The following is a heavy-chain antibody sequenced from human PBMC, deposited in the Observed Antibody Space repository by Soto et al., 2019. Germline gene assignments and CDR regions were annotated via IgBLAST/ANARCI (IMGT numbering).Heavy chain of an antibody. CDR2: IKSKTDGGTT. Sequence: EVQLVESGGGLVKPGGSLRLSCAASGFTFSNAWMSWVRQAPGKGLEWVARIKSKTDGGTTDYAAPVKGRFTISRDDSKNTLYLQMNSLKTEDTAVYYCTTEDVSSNYYYGMDVWGQGTTVTVSS. V-gene: IGHV3-15*01. D-gene: IGHD2-2*01. CDR3: TTEDVSSNYYYGMDV. CDR1: GFTFSNAW. J-gene: IGHJ6*02.